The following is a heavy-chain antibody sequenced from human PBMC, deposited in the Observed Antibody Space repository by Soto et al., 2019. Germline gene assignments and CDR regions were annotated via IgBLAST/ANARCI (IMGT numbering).Heavy chain of an antibody. J-gene: IGHJ6*02. CDR1: GGSISNDNYY. CDR3: ARVGQWLARNFGYYYGMDV. D-gene: IGHD6-19*01. Sequence: PSETLSLTCTVSGGSISNDNYYWSWIRQSPGKGLEWIAYIYYSGSTYYNPSLKSRLTISVDPSKNQFSLKLSSVTAADTAVYYCARVGQWLARNFGYYYGMDVWGQGTTVTVSS. CDR2: IYYSGST. V-gene: IGHV4-30-4*01.